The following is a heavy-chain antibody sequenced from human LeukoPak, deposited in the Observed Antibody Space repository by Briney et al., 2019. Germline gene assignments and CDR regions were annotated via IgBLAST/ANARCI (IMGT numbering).Heavy chain of an antibody. CDR3: ARIQAYGGNSEGYYFNY. Sequence: RESAPALVKPTQTLTVTCTFSGFSLSTSGMCVSWIRQPPGKALECLALIDWDDDKFYSTSLKTRLTISKDTSKNQVVLTMTNMDPVDTATYYCARIQAYGGNSEGYYFNYWGQGTLVTVSS. J-gene: IGHJ4*02. CDR2: IDWDDDK. V-gene: IGHV2-70*01. CDR1: GFSLSTSGMC. D-gene: IGHD4-23*01.